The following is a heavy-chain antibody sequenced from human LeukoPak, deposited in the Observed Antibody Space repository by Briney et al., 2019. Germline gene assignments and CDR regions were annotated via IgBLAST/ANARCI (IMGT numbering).Heavy chain of an antibody. CDR3: ARLRRDGYNSFDY. Sequence: QXPGKGXEXIGSIYYSGSTYYNPSLKSRVTISVDTSKNQFSLKLSSVTAADTAVYYCARLRRDGYNSFDYWGQGTLVTVSS. J-gene: IGHJ4*02. CDR2: IYYSGST. V-gene: IGHV4-39*01. D-gene: IGHD5-24*01.